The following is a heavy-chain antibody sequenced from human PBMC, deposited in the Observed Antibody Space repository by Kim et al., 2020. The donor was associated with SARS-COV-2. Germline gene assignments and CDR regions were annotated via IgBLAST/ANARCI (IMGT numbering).Heavy chain of an antibody. CDR1: GFTFSSYA. CDR3: AKGIRSGSLFTPAWGYFDY. Sequence: GGSLRLSCAASGFTFSSYAMSWVRQAPGKGLEWVSAISGSGGSTYYADSVKGRFTISRDNSKNTLYLQMNSLRAEDTAVYYCAKGIRSGSLFTPAWGYFDYWGQGTLVTVSS. D-gene: IGHD1-26*01. CDR2: ISGSGGST. V-gene: IGHV3-23*01. J-gene: IGHJ4*02.